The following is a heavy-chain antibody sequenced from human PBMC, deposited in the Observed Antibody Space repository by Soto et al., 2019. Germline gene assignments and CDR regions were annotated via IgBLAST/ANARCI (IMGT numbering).Heavy chain of an antibody. CDR3: AREDILGVRSFDY. CDR1: GFTLSGSS. J-gene: IGHJ4*02. CDR2: ISSGSKTI. V-gene: IGHV3-48*02. Sequence: GSRRLCCAASGFTLSGSSVYWVRQAPGKGLEWVSYISSGSKTIYYAESVKGRFTVSRDNARNSQYLQMNSLRDEDTAVYYWAREDILGVRSFDYWGQGTLVTGSS. D-gene: IGHD3-9*01.